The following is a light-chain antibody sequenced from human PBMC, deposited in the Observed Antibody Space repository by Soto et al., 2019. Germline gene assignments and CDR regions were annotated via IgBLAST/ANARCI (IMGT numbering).Light chain of an antibody. CDR2: KAS. J-gene: IGKJ1*01. V-gene: IGKV1-5*03. CDR1: QTISSW. CDR3: QHYNSYSEA. Sequence: DIQMTQSPSTLSGSVGDRVTITCRASQTISSWLAWYQQKPGKAPKLLIYKASTLKSGVPSRFSGSGSGTEFTLTISCLQSDDFATYYCQHYNSYSEAFGQGTKVDI.